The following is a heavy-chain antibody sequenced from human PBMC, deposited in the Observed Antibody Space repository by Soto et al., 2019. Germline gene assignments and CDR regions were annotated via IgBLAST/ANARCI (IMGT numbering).Heavy chain of an antibody. Sequence: GGSLRLSCVASGFTFSTNAMSWVRQAPGKGPEWVSVISGTGTTTYYADSVKGRFTISRDNSKNTLYLQMDSLRAEDTAIYYCARTTFYNCFEPWGQGTLVTVSS. V-gene: IGHV3-23*01. D-gene: IGHD1-1*01. CDR3: ARTTFYNCFEP. J-gene: IGHJ5*02. CDR2: ISGTGTTT. CDR1: GFTFSTNA.